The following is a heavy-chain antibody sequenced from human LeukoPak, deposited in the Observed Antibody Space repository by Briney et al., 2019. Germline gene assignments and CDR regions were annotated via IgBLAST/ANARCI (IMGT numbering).Heavy chain of an antibody. CDR3: AREGVTMVRGVKYYFDY. CDR2: IIPILGIA. V-gene: IGHV1-69*04. D-gene: IGHD3-10*01. CDR1: GGTFSSYA. Sequence: ASVKVSCKASGGTFSSYAISWVRQAPGQGLEWMGRIIPILGIANYAQKFQGGVTITADKSTSTAYMELSSLRSEDTAVYYCAREGVTMVRGVKYYFDYWGQGTLVTVSS. J-gene: IGHJ4*02.